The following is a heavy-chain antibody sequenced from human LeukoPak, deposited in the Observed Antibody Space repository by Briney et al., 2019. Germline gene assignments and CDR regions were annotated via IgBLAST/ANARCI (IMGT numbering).Heavy chain of an antibody. J-gene: IGHJ4*02. CDR2: IYQSGST. CDR1: GGSISSGGYS. V-gene: IGHV4-30-2*01. D-gene: IGHD1-14*01. CDR3: ARVDHLAFDS. Sequence: SQTLSLTCAVAGGSISSGGYSWSWIRQPPGRGLEWVGYIYQSGSTYYNPSLKSRVTISGDRSKNEFSLNLSSVTAADTAVYYCARVDHLAFDSWGQGTLVTVSS.